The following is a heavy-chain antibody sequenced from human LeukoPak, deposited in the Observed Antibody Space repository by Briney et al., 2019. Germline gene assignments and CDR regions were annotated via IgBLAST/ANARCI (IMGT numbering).Heavy chain of an antibody. V-gene: IGHV3-53*01. CDR1: GGSISSYY. CDR3: AREVGATSFDI. Sequence: ETLSLTCTVSGGSISSYYMSWVRQAPGKGLEWVSVIYSGGSTYYADSVKGRFTISRDNSKNTLYLQMNSLRAEDTAVYYCAREVGATSFDIWGQGTMVTVSS. CDR2: IYSGGST. D-gene: IGHD1-26*01. J-gene: IGHJ3*02.